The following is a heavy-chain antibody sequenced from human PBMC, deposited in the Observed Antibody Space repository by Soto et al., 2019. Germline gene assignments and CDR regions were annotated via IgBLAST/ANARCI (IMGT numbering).Heavy chain of an antibody. D-gene: IGHD4-17*01. Sequence: PGGSLRLSCAASGFTFDDYAMHWVRQAPGKCLEWVSGISWNSGSIGYADSVKGRFTISRDNAKNSLYLQMNSLRAEDTALYYFAKAPTTVVTRNAFDIWGQGXMVTVSS. CDR3: AKAPTTVVTRNAFDI. CDR1: GFTFDDYA. CDR2: ISWNSGSI. J-gene: IGHJ3*02. V-gene: IGHV3-9*01.